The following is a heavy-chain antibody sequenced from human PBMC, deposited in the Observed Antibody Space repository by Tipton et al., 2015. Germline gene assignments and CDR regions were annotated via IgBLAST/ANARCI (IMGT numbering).Heavy chain of an antibody. J-gene: IGHJ4*02. D-gene: IGHD2-15*01. CDR2: IFHSGST. CDR3: ARGGWSLDY. CDR1: GGSVTSNNYF. V-gene: IGHV4-61*01. Sequence: LRLSCSVSGGSVTSNNYFWSWIRQPPGKGLEWIGYIFHSGSTSYNPSLRSRVFISVDASKSQFSLRLSSVTAADTAVYYCARGGWSLDYWGQGTLVTVSS.